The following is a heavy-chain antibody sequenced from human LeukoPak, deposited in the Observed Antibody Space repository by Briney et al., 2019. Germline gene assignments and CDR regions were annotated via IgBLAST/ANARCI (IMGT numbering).Heavy chain of an antibody. J-gene: IGHJ4*02. D-gene: IGHD2-8*01. CDR1: GFMFCDYL. CDR3: ARDNGNKYYFDY. Sequence: GGSLRLSCAASGFMFCDYLMSWLPQAPGKELEWISYISSNSKYTKYADSVKGRFTISRDNAKKSLYLQMNSLRAEDTAVYYCARDNGNKYYFDYWGQGTLVTVSS. V-gene: IGHV3-11*05. CDR2: ISSNSKYT.